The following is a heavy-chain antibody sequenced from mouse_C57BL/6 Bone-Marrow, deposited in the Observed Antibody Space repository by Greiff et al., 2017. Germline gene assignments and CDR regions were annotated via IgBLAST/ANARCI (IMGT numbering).Heavy chain of an antibody. D-gene: IGHD1-1*01. Sequence: EVQVVESGGGLVKPGGSLKLSCAASGFTFSDYGMPWVRQAPEKGLEWVAYISSGSSTIYYADTVKGRFTISRDNAKNTLFLQLTSLRSEDTAMYYCARPDYYGSSYGFAYWGQGTLVTVSA. CDR1: GFTFSDYG. V-gene: IGHV5-17*01. CDR3: ARPDYYGSSYGFAY. CDR2: ISSGSSTI. J-gene: IGHJ3*01.